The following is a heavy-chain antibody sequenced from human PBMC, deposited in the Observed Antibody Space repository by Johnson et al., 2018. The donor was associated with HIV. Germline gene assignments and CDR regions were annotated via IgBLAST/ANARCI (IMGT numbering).Heavy chain of an antibody. J-gene: IGHJ3*02. CDR3: AKDPGDCSSTSCYAFDI. Sequence: QVQLVESGGGVVQPGKSLRLSCAASGFTFSSYGMHWVRQAAGKGLEWVAFIRYDGSNKYYADSVKGRFTISRDNSKNTLYLQMNSLRAEDTAVYYCAKDPGDCSSTSCYAFDIWGQGTMVTVSS. CDR1: GFTFSSYG. D-gene: IGHD2-2*01. CDR2: IRYDGSNK. V-gene: IGHV3-30*02.